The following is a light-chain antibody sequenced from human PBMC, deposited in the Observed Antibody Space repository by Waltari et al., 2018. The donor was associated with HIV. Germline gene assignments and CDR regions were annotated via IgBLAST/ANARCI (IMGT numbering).Light chain of an antibody. CDR1: QDISSS. CDR2: GSF. CDR3: QQYFAVPLT. Sequence: DIQMTQSPSSLSASIGDTVSITGRASQDISSSVSWFQQQPGNAPKLLVHGSFILQRGVPSRFRGSGSGTDYTLTISGLQSEDFATYFCQQYFAVPLTFGGGTRV. V-gene: IGKV1-NL1*01. J-gene: IGKJ4*01.